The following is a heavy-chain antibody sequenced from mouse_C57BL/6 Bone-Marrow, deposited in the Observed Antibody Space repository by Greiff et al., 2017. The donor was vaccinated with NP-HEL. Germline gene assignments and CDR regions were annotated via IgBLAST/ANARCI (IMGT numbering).Heavy chain of an antibody. CDR2: IDPSDSYT. D-gene: IGHD1-1*01. V-gene: IGHV1-50*01. Sequence: QVQLQQSGAELVKPGASVKLSCKASGYTFTSYWMQWVKQRPGQGLEWIGVIDPSDSYTNYNQKFKGKATLTVDTSSSTAYMQLSSLTSEDSAVDYCARMTTVVAPNARDYWGQGTSVTVSS. CDR1: GYTFTSYW. J-gene: IGHJ4*01. CDR3: ARMTTVVAPNARDY.